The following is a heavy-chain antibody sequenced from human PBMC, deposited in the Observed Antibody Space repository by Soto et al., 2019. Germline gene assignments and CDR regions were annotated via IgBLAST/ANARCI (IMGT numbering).Heavy chain of an antibody. D-gene: IGHD2-2*01. CDR1: GFTFSSYA. V-gene: IGHV3-23*01. J-gene: IGHJ3*02. CDR2: ISGSGGST. Sequence: GGSLRLSCAASGFTFSSYAMSWVRQAPGKGLEWVSAISGSGGSTYYADSVKGRFTISRDNSKNTLYLQMNSLRAEDTAVYYCAKDYCISTSCQGLGFDIWGQGAMVTVSS. CDR3: AKDYCISTSCQGLGFDI.